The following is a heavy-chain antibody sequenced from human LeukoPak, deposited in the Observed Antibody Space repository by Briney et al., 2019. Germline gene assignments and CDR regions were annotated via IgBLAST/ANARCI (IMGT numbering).Heavy chain of an antibody. CDR3: ATGVRGPWYLDL. CDR1: GYTLTELS. V-gene: IGHV1-24*01. CDR2: FDPEDGET. J-gene: IGHJ2*01. Sequence: ASVKVSCKVSGYTLTELSMHWVRQAPGKGLEWMGGFDPEDGETIYAQKFQGRVTMTEDTSTDTAYMELSSLRSEDTAVYYCATGVRGPWYLDLWGRGTLVTVSS. D-gene: IGHD3-16*01.